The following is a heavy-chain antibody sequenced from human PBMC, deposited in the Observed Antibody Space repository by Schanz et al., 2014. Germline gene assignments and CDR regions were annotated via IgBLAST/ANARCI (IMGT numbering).Heavy chain of an antibody. Sequence: EVQLMQSGGGLVQPGGSLRLSCAASGFSFSNYWMSWVRQAPGKGLEWVANIKQDGSEKYYVDSVKGRFTISRDNAKKSLYLRMNSLRAEDTAVYYCARPSDSSWYMDVWGKGTTVTVSS. CDR3: ARPSDSSWYMDV. V-gene: IGHV3-7*04. CDR2: IKQDGSEK. CDR1: GFSFSNYW. J-gene: IGHJ6*03. D-gene: IGHD2-21*02.